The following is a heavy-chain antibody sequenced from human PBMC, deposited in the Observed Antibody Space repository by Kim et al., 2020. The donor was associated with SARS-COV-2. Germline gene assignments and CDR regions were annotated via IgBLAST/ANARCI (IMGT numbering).Heavy chain of an antibody. J-gene: IGHJ5*02. CDR1: GGSISSYY. D-gene: IGHD3-10*01. CDR2: IYYSGST. V-gene: IGHV4-59*08. Sequence: SETLSLTCTVSGGSISSYYWSWIRQPPGKGLEWIGYIYYSGSTNYNPSLKSRVTISVDTSKNQFSLKLSSVTAADTAVYYCARGVGYGSGRYSWVDPWG. CDR3: ARGVGYGSGRYSWVDP.